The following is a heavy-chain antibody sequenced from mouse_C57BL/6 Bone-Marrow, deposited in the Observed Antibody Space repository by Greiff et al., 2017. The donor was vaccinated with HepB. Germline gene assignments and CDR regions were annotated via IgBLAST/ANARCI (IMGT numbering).Heavy chain of an antibody. CDR3: ASKGRELFDD. D-gene: IGHD1-3*01. Sequence: EVKLVESGGDLVKPGGSLKLSCAASGFTFSSYGMSWVRQTPDKRLEWVATISSGGSYTYYPDSVKGRFTISRDNAKNTLYLQMSSLKSEDTAMYYCASKGRELFDDWGQGTTLTVSS. CDR2: ISSGGSYT. V-gene: IGHV5-6*01. CDR1: GFTFSSYG. J-gene: IGHJ2*01.